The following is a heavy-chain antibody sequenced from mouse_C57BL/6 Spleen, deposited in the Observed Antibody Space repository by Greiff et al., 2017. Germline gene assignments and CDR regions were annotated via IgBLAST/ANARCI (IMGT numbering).Heavy chain of an antibody. CDR2: IDPETGGT. D-gene: IGHD2-3*01. CDR3: TRVRDGYYFDY. J-gene: IGHJ2*01. Sequence: QVQLQQSGAELVRPGASVTLSCKASGYTFTDYEMHWVKQTPVHGLEWIGAIDPETGGTAYNQKFKGKAILTADKSSSTAYMELRSLTSEDSAVYYCTRVRDGYYFDYWGQGTTLTVSS. V-gene: IGHV1-15*01. CDR1: GYTFTDYE.